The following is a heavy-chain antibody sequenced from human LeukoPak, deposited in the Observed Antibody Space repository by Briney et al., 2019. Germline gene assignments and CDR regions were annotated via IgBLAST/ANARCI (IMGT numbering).Heavy chain of an antibody. CDR2: IYYSGST. D-gene: IGHD5-12*01. J-gene: IGHJ4*02. V-gene: IGHV4-59*01. Sequence: SETLSLTCTVSGGSISSYYWSWIRQPPGKGLEWIGYIYYSGSTNYNPSLKSRVTISVDTSKNQFSLKLSSVTAADTAVYYCARVRDPWNFDYWGQGTLVTVSS. CDR1: GGSISSYY. CDR3: ARVRDPWNFDY.